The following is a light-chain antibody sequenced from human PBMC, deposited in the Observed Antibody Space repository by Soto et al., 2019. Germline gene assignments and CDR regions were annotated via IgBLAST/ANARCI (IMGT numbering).Light chain of an antibody. V-gene: IGKV3-20*01. CDR2: GAS. CDR1: QSVSSNH. Sequence: EIVLTQSPGTLSLSPGERATLSCRASQSVSSNHLAWYQQKPGQAPRLLIYGASTRASGIPDRFSGSGSGTDFTLTISRLEPEDLAVYYCQRYGSSPLTFGGRTKVEIK. CDR3: QRYGSSPLT. J-gene: IGKJ4*01.